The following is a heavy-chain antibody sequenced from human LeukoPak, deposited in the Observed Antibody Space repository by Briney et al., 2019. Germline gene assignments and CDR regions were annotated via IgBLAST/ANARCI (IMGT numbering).Heavy chain of an antibody. J-gene: IGHJ4*02. Sequence: GESLKISCKGSGYSFTTYWIAWVRQMPGRGLEWMGIISPDDSDIRYSPSFQGQVTVSADKSISTAYLQWSSLKASDTAIYYCARRVGGPTPYFDYWGQGTLVTVSS. CDR3: ARRVGGPTPYFDY. CDR1: GYSFTTYW. V-gene: IGHV5-51*01. D-gene: IGHD1-26*01. CDR2: ISPDDSDI.